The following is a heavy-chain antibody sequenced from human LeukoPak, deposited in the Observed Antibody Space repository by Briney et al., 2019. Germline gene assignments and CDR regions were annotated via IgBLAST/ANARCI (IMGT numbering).Heavy chain of an antibody. CDR3: ATDRGYCSSTSCYKY. CDR1: GYTFTGYY. CDR2: INPNSGGT. Sequence: ASVKVSCKASGYTFTGYYMHWVRQAPGQGLEWMGWINPNSGGTIYAQKFQGRVTMTEDTSTDTAYMELSSLRSEDTAVYYCATDRGYCSSTSCYKYWGQGTLVTVSS. J-gene: IGHJ4*02. D-gene: IGHD2-2*02. V-gene: IGHV1-2*02.